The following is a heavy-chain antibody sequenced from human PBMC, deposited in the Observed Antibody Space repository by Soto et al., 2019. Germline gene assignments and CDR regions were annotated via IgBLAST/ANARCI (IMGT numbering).Heavy chain of an antibody. D-gene: IGHD3-22*01. CDR2: INAGNGNT. J-gene: IGHJ4*02. CDR1: GYTFTSYA. Sequence: ASVKVSCKASGYTFTSYAMHWVRQAPGQRLEWMGWINAGNGNTKYSQKFQGRVTITRDTSASTAYMELSSLRSEDTAVYYCARRRYYYDSSGYYGENFDYWGQGTLVTVSS. CDR3: ARRRYYYDSSGYYGENFDY. V-gene: IGHV1-3*01.